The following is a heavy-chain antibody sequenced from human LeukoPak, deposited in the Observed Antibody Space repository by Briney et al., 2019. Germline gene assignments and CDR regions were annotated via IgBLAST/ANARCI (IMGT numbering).Heavy chain of an antibody. Sequence: SETLSLTCTVSGGSISSYYWSWLRQPPGKGLEWLGYIYYSGSTNYSPSLKSRVTISVDTSKNQFSLKLSSVTAADTAVYYCARQNIAAAGPYAFDIWGQGTMVTVSS. CDR2: IYYSGST. J-gene: IGHJ3*02. CDR1: GGSISSYY. D-gene: IGHD6-13*01. CDR3: ARQNIAAAGPYAFDI. V-gene: IGHV4-59*01.